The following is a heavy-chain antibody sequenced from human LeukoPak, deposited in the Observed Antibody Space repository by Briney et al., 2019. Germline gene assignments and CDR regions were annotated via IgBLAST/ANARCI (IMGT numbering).Heavy chain of an antibody. Sequence: QSGGSLRLSCAASGFTFSSYGMHWVRQAPGKGLEWVAVIWYDGSNKYYADSVKGRFTISRDNSKNTLYLQMNSLRAEDTAVYYCARDQPVDIVATIPIPFDYWGQGTLVTVSS. D-gene: IGHD5-12*01. V-gene: IGHV3-33*01. J-gene: IGHJ4*02. CDR3: ARDQPVDIVATIPIPFDY. CDR1: GFTFSSYG. CDR2: IWYDGSNK.